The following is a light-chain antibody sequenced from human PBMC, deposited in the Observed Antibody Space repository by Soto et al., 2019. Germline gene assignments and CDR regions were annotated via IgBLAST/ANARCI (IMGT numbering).Light chain of an antibody. CDR1: QSVSSY. Sequence: IVLTQSPGTLSLSPGERATLSCRASQSVSSYLAWYQQKPGQAPRLLIYDASNRATGIPARFSGSGSGTDFTLTISSLEPEDFAVYYCQQRSNSFGGGTKVDIK. CDR2: DAS. CDR3: QQRSNS. J-gene: IGKJ4*01. V-gene: IGKV3-11*01.